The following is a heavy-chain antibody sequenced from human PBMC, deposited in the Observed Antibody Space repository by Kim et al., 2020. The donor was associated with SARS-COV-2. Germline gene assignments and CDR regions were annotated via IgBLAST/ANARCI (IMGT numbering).Heavy chain of an antibody. D-gene: IGHD3-22*01. J-gene: IGHJ6*02. CDR1: GFTFSSYS. V-gene: IGHV3-48*02. Sequence: GGSLRLSCAASGFTFSSYSMNWVRQAPGKGLEWVSYISSSSSTIYYADSVKGRFTISRDNAKNSLYLQMNSLRDEDTAVYYCARDRGSRLLLTDYYYYGMDVWGQGTTVTVSS. CDR2: ISSSSSTI. CDR3: ARDRGSRLLLTDYYYYGMDV.